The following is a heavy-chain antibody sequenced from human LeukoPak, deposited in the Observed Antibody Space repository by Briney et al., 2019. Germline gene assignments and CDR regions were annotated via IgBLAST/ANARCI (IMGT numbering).Heavy chain of an antibody. D-gene: IGHD2-2*01. CDR3: VRSRFTTSSFDY. CDR1: GFTFSSSW. Sequence: GGSLRLACAAPGFTFSSSWMQSVRQAPGQGLVWVSRINSDESVTTYTNSVKGRFTISRDNAKNTLYLQMNSLRAEDTAMYYCVRSRFTTSSFDYWGQGTLVTVSS. V-gene: IGHV3-74*03. CDR2: INSDESVT. J-gene: IGHJ4*02.